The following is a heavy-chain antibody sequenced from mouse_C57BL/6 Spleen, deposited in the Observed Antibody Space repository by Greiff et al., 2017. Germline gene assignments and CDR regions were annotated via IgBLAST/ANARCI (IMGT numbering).Heavy chain of an antibody. J-gene: IGHJ2*01. CDR3: ARDYYGSSYDY. CDR1: GFTFSDYG. V-gene: IGHV5-17*01. CDR2: ISSGSSTI. D-gene: IGHD1-1*01. Sequence: EVQLVESGGGLVKPGGSLKLSCAASGFTFSDYGMNWVRQATGQGLEWVAYISSGSSTIYYADTVKGRFTISRDNAKNTLFLQMTSLRSEDTAMYYCARDYYGSSYDYWGQGTTLTVSS.